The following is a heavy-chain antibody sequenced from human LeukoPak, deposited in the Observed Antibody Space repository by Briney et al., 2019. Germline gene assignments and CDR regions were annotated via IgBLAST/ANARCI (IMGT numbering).Heavy chain of an antibody. J-gene: IGHJ3*02. CDR1: GFIFSSYA. Sequence: QPGGSLRLSCAASGFIFSSYAIHWVRQAPGKGLKWVAVVSSDGSNKYYADSVKGRFTISRDNSKNTLYLRMNSLRVEDTAVYYCVKPPEMATMRGDGFDIWGQGTMVSVSS. CDR3: VKPPEMATMRGDGFDI. CDR2: VSSDGSNK. V-gene: IGHV3-30-3*02. D-gene: IGHD5-24*01.